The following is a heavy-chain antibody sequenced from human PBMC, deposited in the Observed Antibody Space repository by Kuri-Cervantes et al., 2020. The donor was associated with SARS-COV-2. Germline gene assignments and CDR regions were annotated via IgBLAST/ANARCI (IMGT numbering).Heavy chain of an antibody. D-gene: IGHD1-7*01. J-gene: IGHJ6*02. Sequence: GEYLKISCAASGFSFSSYAMSWVRQAPGKGLEWVSVISGSGTGAYYADSVKGRFTISRDNSKNTLYLQMNSLRAEDTAVYFCAKDPTATTEYYYAMDVWGQGT. CDR2: ISGSGTGA. CDR3: AKDPTATTEYYYAMDV. CDR1: GFSFSSYA. V-gene: IGHV3-23*01.